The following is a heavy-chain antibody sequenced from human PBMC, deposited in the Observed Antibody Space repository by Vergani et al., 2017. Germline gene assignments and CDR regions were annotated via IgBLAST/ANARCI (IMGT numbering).Heavy chain of an antibody. J-gene: IGHJ4*02. CDR3: ARGLRLYYYESSGYYPDTYFDY. CDR2: INHSGST. CDR1: GGSFSNYY. Sequence: QVQLQQWGAGLLKPSETLSLTCAVYGGSFSNYYWSWIRQPPGKGLEWVGEINHSGSTKYNPYLKSRVTISVDTSKKQFSLKLSSVIAEDTAVYYFARGLRLYYYESSGYYPDTYFDYWGQGTMVTVSS. V-gene: IGHV4-34*01. D-gene: IGHD3-22*01.